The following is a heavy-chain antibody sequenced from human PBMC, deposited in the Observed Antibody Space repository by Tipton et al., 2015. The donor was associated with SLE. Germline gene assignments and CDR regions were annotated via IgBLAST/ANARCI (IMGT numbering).Heavy chain of an antibody. V-gene: IGHV3-7*01. J-gene: IGHJ4*02. CDR1: GFTFSTYS. Sequence: QLVQSGGGLVKPGGSLRLSCAASGFTFSTYSMNWVRQAPGKGLEWVANIKQDGSEKYYVDSVKGRFTISRDNAKNSLYLQMNSLRAEDTAVYYCAREGQLAFDYWGQGTLVTVSS. CDR2: IKQDGSEK. CDR3: AREGQLAFDY. D-gene: IGHD6-6*01.